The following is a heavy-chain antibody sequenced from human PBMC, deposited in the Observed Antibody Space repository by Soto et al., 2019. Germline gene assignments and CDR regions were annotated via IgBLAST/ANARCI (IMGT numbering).Heavy chain of an antibody. V-gene: IGHV3-48*02. J-gene: IGHJ4*02. CDR1: GFTFSSYS. CDR2: ISSSSSTI. Sequence: EVQLVESGGGLVQPGGSLRLSCAASGFTFSSYSMNWVRRAPGKGLEWVSYISSSSSTIYYADSVKGRFTISRDNAKNSLYLQMNSLRDEDTAVYYCASLGYCSSTSCYETGYWGQGTLVTVSS. CDR3: ASLGYCSSTSCYETGY. D-gene: IGHD2-2*01.